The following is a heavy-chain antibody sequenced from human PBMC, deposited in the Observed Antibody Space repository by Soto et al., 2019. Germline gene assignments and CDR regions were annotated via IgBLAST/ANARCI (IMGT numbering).Heavy chain of an antibody. V-gene: IGHV1-69*06. J-gene: IGHJ6*02. CDR2: IIPIFGTA. CDR3: ARNSKLLWFGELYEENYYGMDV. D-gene: IGHD3-10*01. CDR1: GGTFSSYA. Sequence: GASVKVSCKASGGTFSSYAISWVRQAPGQGLEWMGGIIPIFGTANYAQKFQGRVTITADKSTSTAYMELSSLRSEDTAVYYCARNSKLLWFGELYEENYYGMDVWGQGTTVTVYS.